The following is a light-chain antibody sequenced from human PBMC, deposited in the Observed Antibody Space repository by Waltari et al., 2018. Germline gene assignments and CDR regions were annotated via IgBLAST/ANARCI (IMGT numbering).Light chain of an antibody. Sequence: QSVLTQPPSASGTPGQRVTISCSGSASNIGGNLVNWYQQLPGKAPKLLIYRSDLRPSGVPDRFSVSKSGTSASLAISVLQSEDEADYFCASWDDSLNGHWVFGGGTKVTVL. CDR1: ASNIGGNL. CDR2: RSD. J-gene: IGLJ3*02. CDR3: ASWDDSLNGHWV. V-gene: IGLV1-44*01.